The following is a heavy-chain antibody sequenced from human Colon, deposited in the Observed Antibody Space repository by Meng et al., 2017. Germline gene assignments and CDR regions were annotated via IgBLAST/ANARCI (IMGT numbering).Heavy chain of an antibody. J-gene: IGHJ4*02. CDR3: ARGASDYDFDY. CDR1: GGSISSNDW. CDR2: SFHTGTT. Sequence: QGRRAGSGPGLVKPSGTLYVTCAVSGGSISSNDWWTWVRQPPGKGLEWIGESFHTGTTNYKPSLRGRVTISVDKSNNQFSLRLSSVTAADTAVYYCARGASDYDFDYWGQGTLVTVSS. D-gene: IGHD3-22*01. V-gene: IGHV4-4*02.